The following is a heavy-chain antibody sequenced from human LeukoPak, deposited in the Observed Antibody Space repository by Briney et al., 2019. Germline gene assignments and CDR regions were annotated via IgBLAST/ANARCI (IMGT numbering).Heavy chain of an antibody. CDR1: GFTFSRYD. D-gene: IGHD5-18*01. CDR3: ARGRYTYATGSSLLDY. J-gene: IGHJ4*02. CDR2: IGTAGDT. V-gene: IGHV3-13*01. Sequence: GGSLRLSCAASGFTFSRYDMYWARQGTGKGLEWVSAIGTAGDTYYPGSVKGRFTISRENAKNSLYLQMNSLRVGDTAVYYCARGRYTYATGSSLLDYWGQGTLVTVSS.